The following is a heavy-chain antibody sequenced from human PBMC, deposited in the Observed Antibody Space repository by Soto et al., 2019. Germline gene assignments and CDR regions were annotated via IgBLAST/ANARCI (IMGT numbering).Heavy chain of an antibody. CDR2: INPNLGDT. CDR1: GYTYTGYY. V-gene: IGHV1-2*02. Sequence: ASVKVSCKASGYTYTGYYMHWVRQAPGQGLEWMGWINPNLGDTNYAQKFQGRVTMTRDTSISTAYMELSRLRSDDTAVYYCASLTDYSNVHDASDIWGKGRLFPVSS. D-gene: IGHD4-4*01. J-gene: IGHJ3*02. CDR3: ASLTDYSNVHDASDI.